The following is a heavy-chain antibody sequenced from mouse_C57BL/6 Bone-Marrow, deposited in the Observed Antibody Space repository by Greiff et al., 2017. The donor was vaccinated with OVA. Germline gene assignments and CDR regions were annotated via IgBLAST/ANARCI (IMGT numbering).Heavy chain of an antibody. J-gene: IGHJ4*01. D-gene: IGHD1-1*01. CDR1: GFTFSDYG. V-gene: IGHV5-15*01. Sequence: EVMLVESGGGLVQPGGSLKLSCAASGFTFSDYGMAWVRQAPRKGPEWVAFISNFAYSIYYADTVTCRFTISRENAKNTLYLEMISLRSEYTAMYYCAIHGSTYAMDDWGQGTSVTVSS. CDR3: AIHGSTYAMDD. CDR2: ISNFAYSI.